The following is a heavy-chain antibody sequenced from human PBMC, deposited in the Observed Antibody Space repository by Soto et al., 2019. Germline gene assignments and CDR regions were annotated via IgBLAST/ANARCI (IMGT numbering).Heavy chain of an antibody. CDR3: ARADEYYDFWSGYYPHDAFDI. J-gene: IGHJ3*02. Sequence: EVQLVESGGGLVQPGGSLRLSCAASGFTFSSYWMSWVRQAPGKGLEWVANIKQDGSGKYYVDSVKGRFTIFRDNAKNSLDLQMNSLRAEDTAVYYCARADEYYDFWSGYYPHDAFDIWGQGTMVTVSS. D-gene: IGHD3-3*01. V-gene: IGHV3-7*01. CDR1: GFTFSSYW. CDR2: IKQDGSGK.